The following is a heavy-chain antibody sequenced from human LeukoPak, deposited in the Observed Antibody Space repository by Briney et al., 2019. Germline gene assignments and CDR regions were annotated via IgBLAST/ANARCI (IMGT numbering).Heavy chain of an antibody. Sequence: GGSLRLSCAASGFTVSSNYMSWVRQAPGKGLEWVSVIYSGGSTYYADSVKGRFTISRDNSRNTLYLQMNSLRAEDTAVYYCAREVRRDGYKLGYYYYGMDVWGQGTTVTVSS. J-gene: IGHJ6*02. V-gene: IGHV3-53*01. CDR2: IYSGGST. CDR3: AREVRRDGYKLGYYYYGMDV. D-gene: IGHD5-12*01. CDR1: GFTVSSNY.